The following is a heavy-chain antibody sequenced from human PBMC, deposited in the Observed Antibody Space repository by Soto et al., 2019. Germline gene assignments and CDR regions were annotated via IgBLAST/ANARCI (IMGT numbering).Heavy chain of an antibody. J-gene: IGHJ3*02. D-gene: IGHD3-22*01. Sequence: AETLSLTCTASGVSVSSGSYYWSWILQPPGMGLEWIGYIYYSGSTNYNPSLKSLVTISADTSNNQSSLKLSSVTAADTAVYYCARRAYYDSSGYYAFDIWGPGTRVTVSS. CDR2: IYYSGST. V-gene: IGHV4-61*01. CDR3: ARRAYYDSSGYYAFDI. CDR1: GVSVSSGSYY.